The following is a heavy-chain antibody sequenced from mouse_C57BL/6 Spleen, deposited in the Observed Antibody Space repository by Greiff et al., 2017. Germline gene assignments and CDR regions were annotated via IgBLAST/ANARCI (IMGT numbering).Heavy chain of an antibody. D-gene: IGHD4-1*01. Sequence: LQQPGTELVKPGASVKLSCKASGYTFTSYWMHWVKQRPGQGLEWIGNINPSDGGTNYNEKFKSKATLTVDKSSSSAYMQISLLTSEDAAVYYCATTWDWFAYWGQGTLVTVSA. J-gene: IGHJ3*01. CDR1: GYTFTSYW. V-gene: IGHV1-53*01. CDR3: ATTWDWFAY. CDR2: INPSDGGT.